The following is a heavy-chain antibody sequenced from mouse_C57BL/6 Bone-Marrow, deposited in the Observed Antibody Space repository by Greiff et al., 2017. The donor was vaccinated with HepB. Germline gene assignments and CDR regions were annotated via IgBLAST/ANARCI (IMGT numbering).Heavy chain of an antibody. CDR1: EYEFPSHD. V-gene: IGHV5-2*01. CDR2: INSDGGST. CDR3: ARQYGNYRGFAY. Sequence: DVKLVESGGGLVQPGESLKLSCESNEYEFPSHDMSWVRKTPEKRLELVAAINSDGGSTYYPDTMERRFIISRDNTKKTLYLQMSSLRSEDTALYYCARQYGNYRGFAYWGQGTLVTVSA. D-gene: IGHD2-10*02. J-gene: IGHJ3*01.